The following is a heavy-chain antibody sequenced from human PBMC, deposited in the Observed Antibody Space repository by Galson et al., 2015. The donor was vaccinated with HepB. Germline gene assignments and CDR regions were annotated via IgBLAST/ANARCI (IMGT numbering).Heavy chain of an antibody. CDR2: ISYSGST. V-gene: IGHV4-39*01. J-gene: IGHJ4*02. Sequence: SETLSLTCAVSGGSVSSSGGSVSSNPYYWGWVRQPPGRGLEWIGSISYSGSTYYTPSLKSRVTISVDTSKNQFSLKLNSVTAADTAIYFCARHAHNWHWDYWGQGTLVTVSS. CDR1: GGSVSSSGGSVSSNPYY. D-gene: IGHD3-3*02. CDR3: ARHAHNWHWDY.